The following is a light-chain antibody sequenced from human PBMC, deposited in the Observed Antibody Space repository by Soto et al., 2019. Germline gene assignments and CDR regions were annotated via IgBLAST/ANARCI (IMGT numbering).Light chain of an antibody. Sequence: DVQMTQSPSSLSASIGDRVTITCRSSQIISTYLNWYQQKPGESPRLLISAASTLRSGVPSRFSGSGSGTDFTLTIKSLQREDFATYYCQQSFTTPPYTFGQGTKLEL. V-gene: IGKV1-39*01. CDR3: QQSFTTPPYT. J-gene: IGKJ2*01. CDR1: QIISTY. CDR2: AAS.